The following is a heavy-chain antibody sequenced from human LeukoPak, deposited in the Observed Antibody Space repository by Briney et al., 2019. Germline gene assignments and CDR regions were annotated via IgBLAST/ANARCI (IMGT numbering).Heavy chain of an antibody. CDR3: ATVRFLEWAADAFDI. J-gene: IGHJ3*02. V-gene: IGHV1-24*01. Sequence: ASVKVSCKVSGYTLTELSMHWVRQAPGKGLEWMGGFDPEDGETIYAQKFQGRVTMTEDTSTGTAYMELSSLRSEDTAVYYCATVRFLEWAADAFDIWGQGTMVTVSS. CDR1: GYTLTELS. CDR2: FDPEDGET. D-gene: IGHD3-3*01.